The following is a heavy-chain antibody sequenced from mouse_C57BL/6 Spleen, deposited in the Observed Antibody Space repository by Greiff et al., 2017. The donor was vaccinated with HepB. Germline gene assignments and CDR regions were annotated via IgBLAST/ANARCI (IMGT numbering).Heavy chain of an antibody. CDR3: VRHYYGSSYGGYFDV. Sequence: EVQGVESGGGLVQPKGSLKLSCAASGFSFNTYAMNWVRQAPGKGLEWVARIRSKSNNYATYYADSVKDRFTISRDDSESMLYLQMNNLKTEDTAMYYCVRHYYGSSYGGYFDVWGTGTTVTVSS. CDR1: GFSFNTYA. CDR2: IRSKSNNYAT. D-gene: IGHD1-1*01. V-gene: IGHV10-1*01. J-gene: IGHJ1*03.